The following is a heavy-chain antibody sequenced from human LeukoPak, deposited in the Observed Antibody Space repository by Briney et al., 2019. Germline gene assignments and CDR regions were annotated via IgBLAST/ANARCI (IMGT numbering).Heavy chain of an antibody. CDR3: AKALAVLRYFDWLVSWFDP. CDR1: GCTFSSYA. D-gene: IGHD3-9*01. Sequence: PGGSLRLSCAASGCTFSSYAMSWVRQAPGKGLEWVSAISGRGGSTYYADSVKGRFTISRDNSKNTLYLQMNSLRAEDTAVYYCAKALAVLRYFDWLVSWFDPWGQGTLVTVSS. CDR2: ISGRGGST. J-gene: IGHJ5*02. V-gene: IGHV3-23*01.